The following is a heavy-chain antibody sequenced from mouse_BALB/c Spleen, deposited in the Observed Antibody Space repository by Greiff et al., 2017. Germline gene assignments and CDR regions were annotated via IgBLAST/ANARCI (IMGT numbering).Heavy chain of an antibody. Sequence: EVKLVESGGGLVQPGGSMKLSCVASGFTFSNYWMNWVRQSPEKGLEWVAEIRLKSNNYATHYAESVKGRFTISRDDSKSSVYLQMNNLRAEDTGIYYCTRGRGDGYPAWFAYWGQGTLVTVSA. J-gene: IGHJ3*01. D-gene: IGHD2-3*01. CDR3: TRGRGDGYPAWFAY. V-gene: IGHV6-6*02. CDR2: IRLKSNNYAT. CDR1: GFTFSNYW.